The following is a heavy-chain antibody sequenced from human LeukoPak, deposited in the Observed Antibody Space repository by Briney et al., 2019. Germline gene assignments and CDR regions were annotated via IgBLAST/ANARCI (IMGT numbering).Heavy chain of an antibody. CDR3: ARAQETVAIDY. J-gene: IGHJ4*02. Sequence: PETLSLTCAVYGGSFSGYYWSWIRQPPGKGLEWIGEINHSGSTNYNPSLKSRVTVSVDTSKNQFSLKMRSVTAADTAVYYCARAQETVAIDYWGQGTLVTVSS. CDR1: GGSFSGYY. D-gene: IGHD5-12*01. CDR2: INHSGST. V-gene: IGHV4-34*01.